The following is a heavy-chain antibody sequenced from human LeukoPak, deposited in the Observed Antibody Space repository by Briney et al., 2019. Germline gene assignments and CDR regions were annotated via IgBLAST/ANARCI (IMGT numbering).Heavy chain of an antibody. V-gene: IGHV4-34*01. CDR2: INHSGST. Sequence: SETLSLTCAVYGGSFSGYYWSWIRQPPGKGLEWIGEINHSGSTNYNPSLKSRVTISVDTSKNQFSLKLSSVTAADTAVYYCAVHTIFGRTWFDPWGQGTLVTVSS. CDR3: AVHTIFGRTWFDP. D-gene: IGHD3-3*01. J-gene: IGHJ5*02. CDR1: GGSFSGYY.